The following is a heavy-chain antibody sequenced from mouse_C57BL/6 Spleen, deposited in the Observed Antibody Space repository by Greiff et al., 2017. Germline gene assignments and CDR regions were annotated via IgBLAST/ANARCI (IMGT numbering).Heavy chain of an antibody. CDR3: ASEDSSGPWFAY. J-gene: IGHJ3*01. V-gene: IGHV1-82*01. D-gene: IGHD3-2*02. CDR2: IYPGDGDT. CDR1: GYAFSSSW. Sequence: VQLQQSGPELVKPGASVKISCKASGYAFSSSWMNWVKQRPGKGLEWIGRIYPGDGDTNYNGKFKGKATLTADKSSSTAYMHLSSLTSEDSAVYFCASEDSSGPWFAYWGQGTLVTVSA.